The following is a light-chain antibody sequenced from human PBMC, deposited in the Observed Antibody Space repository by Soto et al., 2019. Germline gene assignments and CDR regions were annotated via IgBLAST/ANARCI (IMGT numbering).Light chain of an antibody. Sequence: QSALTQPPSASGTPGQRVTISCSGSSSNIGSNTVTWYQHLPGTAPKLLIYSNDQRPSGVPDRLSGSKSGTSASLAISGLQAEDEADYYCASLADSRKGVVFGGGTKLTVL. CDR3: ASLADSRKGVV. J-gene: IGLJ2*01. V-gene: IGLV1-44*01. CDR2: SND. CDR1: SSNIGSNT.